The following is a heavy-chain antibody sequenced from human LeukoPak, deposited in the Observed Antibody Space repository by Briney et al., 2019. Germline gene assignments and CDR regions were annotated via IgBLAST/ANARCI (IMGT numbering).Heavy chain of an antibody. J-gene: IGHJ4*02. Sequence: GGSLRLSCAASGFSFGNSWMHWVRQAPGKGLEWVSRVNSDGSSIVSADSVKGRFTISRDNSKNTLYLQMNSLRAEDTAVYYCARTNFDFWSGYPDYWGQGTLVTVSS. CDR2: VNSDGSSI. CDR3: ARTNFDFWSGYPDY. D-gene: IGHD3-3*01. CDR1: GFSFGNSW. V-gene: IGHV3-74*03.